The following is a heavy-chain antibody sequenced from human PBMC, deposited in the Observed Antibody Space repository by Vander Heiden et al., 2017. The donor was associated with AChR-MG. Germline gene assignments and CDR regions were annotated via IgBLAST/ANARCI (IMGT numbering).Heavy chain of an antibody. V-gene: IGHV3-30*18. J-gene: IGHJ6*03. CDR1: GFTFSRYG. CDR2: ISYDGSNK. D-gene: IGHD2-21*02. Sequence: QVQLVESGGGVVQPGRSLRLSCAASGFTFSRYGMHWVRQAPGKGLEWVAVISYDGSNKYYADSVKGRFTISRDNSKNTLYLQMNSLRAEDTAVYYCAKDDSDYDYYYYMDVWGKGTTVTVSS. CDR3: AKDDSDYDYYYYMDV.